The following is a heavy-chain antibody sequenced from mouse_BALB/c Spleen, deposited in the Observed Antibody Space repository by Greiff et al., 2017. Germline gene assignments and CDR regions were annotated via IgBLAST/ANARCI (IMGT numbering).Heavy chain of an antibody. J-gene: IGHJ2*01. D-gene: IGHD2-14*01. Sequence: EVKLVESGPGLVKPSQSLSLTCSVTGYSITSGYYWNWIRQFPGNKLEWMGYISYDGSNNYNPSLKNRISITRDTSKNQFFLKLNSVTTEDTATYYCARVYRYDGFDYWGQGTTLTVSS. CDR3: ARVYRYDGFDY. V-gene: IGHV3-6*02. CDR2: ISYDGSN. CDR1: GYSITSGYY.